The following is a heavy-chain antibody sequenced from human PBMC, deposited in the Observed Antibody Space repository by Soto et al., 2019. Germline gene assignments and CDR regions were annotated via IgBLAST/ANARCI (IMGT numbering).Heavy chain of an antibody. J-gene: IGHJ4*02. CDR2: IYYSGST. V-gene: IGHV4-39*01. CDR1: GGSISSSSYY. CDR3: ASLYSSGWYVDY. D-gene: IGHD6-19*01. Sequence: KTSETLSLTCTVSGGSISSSSYYWGWIRQPPGKGLEWIGSIYYSGSTYYNPSLKSRVTISVDTSKNQFSLKLSSVTAADTAVYYCASLYSSGWYVDYWGQGTLVTVSS.